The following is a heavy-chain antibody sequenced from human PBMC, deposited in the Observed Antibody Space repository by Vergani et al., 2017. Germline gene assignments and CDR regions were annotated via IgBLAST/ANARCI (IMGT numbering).Heavy chain of an antibody. Sequence: EVQLVESGGGLVKPGGSLRLSCAASGFTFSSYSMNWVRQAPGKGLEWVSSISSSSSYIYYADSVKGRFTISRDNAKNSLYLQMNSLRAEDTSVYYCARDVVALLWFGDPVDAFDIWGQGTMVTVSS. CDR3: ARDVVALLWFGDPVDAFDI. J-gene: IGHJ3*02. V-gene: IGHV3-21*01. D-gene: IGHD3-10*01. CDR2: ISSSSSYI. CDR1: GFTFSSYS.